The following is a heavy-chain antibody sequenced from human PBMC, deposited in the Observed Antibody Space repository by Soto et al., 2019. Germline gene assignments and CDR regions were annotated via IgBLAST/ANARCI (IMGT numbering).Heavy chain of an antibody. J-gene: IGHJ3*01. CDR3: AKGKSSNYVSHAFDV. CDR1: GFNLNTYG. V-gene: IGHV3-23*02. Sequence: GSLRLSCAPSGFNLNTYGMSWVRPAPGKGLAWVPRGSGGGGRVNDVDSVKGRFTISGDSSKSTRYMQMSSVRGDDTAVYYCAKGKSSNYVSHAFDVRGQGTMVTVSS. D-gene: IGHD3-10*02. CDR2: GSGGGGRV.